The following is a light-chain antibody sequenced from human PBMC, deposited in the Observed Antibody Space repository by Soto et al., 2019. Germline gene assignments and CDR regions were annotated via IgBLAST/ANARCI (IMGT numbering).Light chain of an antibody. CDR1: QRIDTW. CDR2: GAS. J-gene: IGKJ2*01. V-gene: IGKV1-12*01. Sequence: IQLTQSPSSVSASVGDRVTINCRASQRIDTWLAWYQQKPGKAPNLQIYGASNLQSGDPARFSGSGSGTDFILTISSLQPEDFATYYCQQSNTFPYTFGQGTKLEL. CDR3: QQSNTFPYT.